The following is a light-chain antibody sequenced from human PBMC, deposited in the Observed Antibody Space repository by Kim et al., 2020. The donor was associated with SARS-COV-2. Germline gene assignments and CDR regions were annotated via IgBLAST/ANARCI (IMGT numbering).Light chain of an antibody. V-gene: IGLV2-14*03. Sequence: GQSITISSTGTSSDVGGYDFVSWYQQHPGKAPKLMIYGVSNRPSGVSNRFSGSKSGNTASLTISGLQAEDEADYYCGSYTSSYTLVFGGGTQLTVL. J-gene: IGLJ2*01. CDR2: GVS. CDR3: GSYTSSYTLV. CDR1: SSDVGGYDF.